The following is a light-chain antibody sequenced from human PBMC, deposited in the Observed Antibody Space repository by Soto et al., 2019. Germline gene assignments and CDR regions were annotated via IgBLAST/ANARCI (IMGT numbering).Light chain of an antibody. CDR1: QSVSSN. J-gene: IGKJ1*01. Sequence: EILVTQSPATLSVSPGERATLSCWASQSVSSNLAWYQQKPGQAPRLLIYGASTRATGIPARLSGSGSGKEFTLTISSLQSEDFAVYYCQQYNNWPDLWTFGQGTKVDIK. CDR3: QQYNNWPDLWT. V-gene: IGKV3-15*01. CDR2: GAS.